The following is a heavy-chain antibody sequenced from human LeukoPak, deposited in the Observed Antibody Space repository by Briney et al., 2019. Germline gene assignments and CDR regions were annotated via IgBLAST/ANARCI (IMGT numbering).Heavy chain of an antibody. J-gene: IGHJ4*02. CDR3: ARDKDTIITRSVIDY. V-gene: IGHV1-46*01. D-gene: IGHD3-10*01. CDR1: GYTLTRYY. CDR2: INPSGGSK. Sequence: ASVNVSCKASGYTLTRYYLLWVRQAPRQGLEWMGIINPSGGSKSYAQKFQGRVTMTRDTSTSTVYMEVSSLRSEDTDVYYCARDKDTIITRSVIDYWGRGTLVSVS.